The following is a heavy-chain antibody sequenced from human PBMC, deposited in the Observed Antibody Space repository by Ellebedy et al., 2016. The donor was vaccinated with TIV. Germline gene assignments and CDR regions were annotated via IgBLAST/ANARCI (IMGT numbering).Heavy chain of an antibody. Sequence: GESLKISCAASGFSFSNYWMSWVRQAPGKGLEWVATIKEDGSEKFSADSVKGRFTISRDNAKNSLFLQMDSLRVEDTAVYYCTRLTPSYDSWTGAFDFWGLGTMVTVSS. CDR3: TRLTPSYDSWTGAFDF. CDR1: GFSFSNYW. CDR2: IKEDGSEK. V-gene: IGHV3-7*01. J-gene: IGHJ3*01. D-gene: IGHD3/OR15-3a*01.